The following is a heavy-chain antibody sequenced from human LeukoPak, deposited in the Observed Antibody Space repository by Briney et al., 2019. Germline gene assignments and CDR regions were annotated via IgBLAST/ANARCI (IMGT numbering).Heavy chain of an antibody. CDR1: GYTFTCYY. D-gene: IGHD3-22*01. Sequence: ASVKVSCKASGYTFTCYYMHWVRQAPGQGLEWMGWINPNSGGTNYAQKFQGRVTMTRDTSISTAYMELSRLRSDDTPVYYCARAQMSMIVVVITDLSFDYWGQGTLVTVSS. J-gene: IGHJ4*02. CDR2: INPNSGGT. V-gene: IGHV1-2*02. CDR3: ARAQMSMIVVVITDLSFDY.